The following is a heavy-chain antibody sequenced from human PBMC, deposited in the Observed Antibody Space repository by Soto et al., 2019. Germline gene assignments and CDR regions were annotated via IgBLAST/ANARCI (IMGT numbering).Heavy chain of an antibody. CDR3: ARVRYSNSWLIDS. J-gene: IGHJ4*02. V-gene: IGHV4-59*01. D-gene: IGHD6-13*01. Sequence: TMSLTCTVAGASISSNYWSWIRQPPGKGLEWIGNIYHSGTTSYNPSFRSRVTISVDTSKNQFSLKLTSVTAADTAVYYCARVRYSNSWLIDSWGQGTLVTVSS. CDR2: IYHSGTT. CDR1: GASISSNY.